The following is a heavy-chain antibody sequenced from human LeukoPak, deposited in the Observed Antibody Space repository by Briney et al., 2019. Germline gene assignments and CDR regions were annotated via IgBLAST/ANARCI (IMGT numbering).Heavy chain of an antibody. V-gene: IGHV4-59*01. CDR2: IYYSGST. Sequence: SETLSLTCTVSGGSISSYYWSWIRQPPGKGLEWIGYIYYSGSTNYNPSLKSRVTISVDTSKNQFSLKLSSVTAADTAVYYCARVRQSCRSTSCYFWYFDLWGRGTLVTVSS. D-gene: IGHD2-2*01. CDR3: ARVRQSCRSTSCYFWYFDL. CDR1: GGSISSYY. J-gene: IGHJ2*01.